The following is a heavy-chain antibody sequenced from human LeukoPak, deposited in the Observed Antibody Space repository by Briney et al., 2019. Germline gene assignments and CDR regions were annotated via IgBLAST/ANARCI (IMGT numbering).Heavy chain of an antibody. CDR2: IYPGDSDT. D-gene: IGHD3-22*01. V-gene: IGHV5-51*01. J-gene: IGHJ4*02. CDR3: ARQAESYYYDSSGYYFDY. CDR1: GYSFTSYW. Sequence: GESLKISCQGSGYSFTSYWIGWVRQMPGKGLEWMGIIYPGDSDTRYSPSFQGQVTISADKSISTAYLQWSSLKASDTAMYYCARQAESYYYDSSGYYFDYWGQGTLVTVSS.